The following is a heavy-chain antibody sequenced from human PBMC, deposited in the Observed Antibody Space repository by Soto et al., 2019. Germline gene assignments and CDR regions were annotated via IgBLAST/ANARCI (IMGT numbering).Heavy chain of an antibody. CDR2: ISAYNGNT. J-gene: IGHJ4*02. D-gene: IGHD3-3*01. CDR3: ARDNADTIFGVVIDY. Sequence: ASVKVSCKASGYTLTSYGISWVRQAPGQGLEWMGWISAYNGNTNYAQKLQGRVTMTTDTSTSTAYMELRSLRSDDTAVYYCARDNADTIFGVVIDYWGQGTLVTVSS. V-gene: IGHV1-18*01. CDR1: GYTLTSYG.